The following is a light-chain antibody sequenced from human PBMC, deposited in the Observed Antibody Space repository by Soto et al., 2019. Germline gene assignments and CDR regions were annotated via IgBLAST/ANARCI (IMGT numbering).Light chain of an antibody. J-gene: IGKJ3*01. Sequence: DIVMTQSPDSLAVSLGERATINCKSSQSVFYSSNNRNSLAWYQQKPGQPPKLLIYWASTRESGVPDRFSGRGSGTDFTLTISSLQAEDVAVYYCQQYYSTPFTFGPGTKVDIK. V-gene: IGKV4-1*01. CDR3: QQYYSTPFT. CDR2: WAS. CDR1: QSVFYSSNNRNS.